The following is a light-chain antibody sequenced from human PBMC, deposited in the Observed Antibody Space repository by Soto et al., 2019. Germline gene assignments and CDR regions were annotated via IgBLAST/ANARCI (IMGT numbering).Light chain of an antibody. V-gene: IGKV1-13*02. CDR2: DAS. CDR1: QGISSA. J-gene: IGKJ4*01. CDR3: QQYGSSPLT. Sequence: AIQLTQSPSSLSASVGDRVTITCRASQGISSALAWYQQKPGKAPKLLIYDASSLESGVPSRFSGSGSGTDFTLTISRLEPEDFAVYYCQQYGSSPLTFGGGTKGDIK.